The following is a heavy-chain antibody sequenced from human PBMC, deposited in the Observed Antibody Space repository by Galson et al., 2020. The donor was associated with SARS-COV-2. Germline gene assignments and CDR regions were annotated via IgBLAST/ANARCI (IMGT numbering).Heavy chain of an antibody. Sequence: GGSLRLSCAASGFTFSGYGMHWVRQAPGKGLEWVAFIPYYGSDKYYANSVKGRFTISRDNSKNTLHLQMTSLRADDTAVYYCAKDLEYSSGWYFDYWGQGTLVTVSS. CDR1: GFTFSGYG. D-gene: IGHD6-19*01. V-gene: IGHV3-30*02. CDR3: AKDLEYSSGWYFDY. J-gene: IGHJ4*02. CDR2: IPYYGSDK.